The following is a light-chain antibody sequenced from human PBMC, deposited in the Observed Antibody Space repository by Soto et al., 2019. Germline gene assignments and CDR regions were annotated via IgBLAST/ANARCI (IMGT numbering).Light chain of an antibody. J-gene: IGKJ2*01. CDR1: QSVSSSY. Sequence: EIVLTQSPGTLSLSPGERATPSCRASQSVSSSYLAWYQQKPGQAPRLLIYGASSRATGIPDRFSGSGSETDFTLTISRLEPEDFAVYYCQQYGSSPLYTFGQGTKLEIK. V-gene: IGKV3-20*01. CDR3: QQYGSSPLYT. CDR2: GAS.